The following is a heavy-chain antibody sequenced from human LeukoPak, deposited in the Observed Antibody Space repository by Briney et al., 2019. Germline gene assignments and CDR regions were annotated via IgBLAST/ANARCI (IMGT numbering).Heavy chain of an antibody. D-gene: IGHD6-13*01. V-gene: IGHV1-18*01. Sequence: ASVKVSCKASGYTFTSYGISWVRQAPGQGLEWMGWISVYNGNTKYVQKFQGRVTMTTDTSTRTAYMELRSLRSDDTAVYYCARDHSSSCQLFDYWGQGTLVTVSS. CDR1: GYTFTSYG. CDR3: ARDHSSSCQLFDY. CDR2: ISVYNGNT. J-gene: IGHJ4*02.